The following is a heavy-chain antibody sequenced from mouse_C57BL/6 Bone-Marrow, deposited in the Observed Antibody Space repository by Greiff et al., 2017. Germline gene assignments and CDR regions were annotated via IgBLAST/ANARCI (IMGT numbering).Heavy chain of an antibody. CDR1: GYTFTSYW. J-gene: IGHJ1*03. Sequence: QVQLQQPGAELVKPGASVKLSCKASGYTFTSYWMHWVKQRPGQGLEWIGMIHPNSGSTNYNEKFKSKATLTVDKSSSTAYMQLSSLTSEDSAVYYCARDGYYPWYFDVLGTGTTVTVSS. V-gene: IGHV1-64*01. CDR2: IHPNSGST. D-gene: IGHD2-3*01. CDR3: ARDGYYPWYFDV.